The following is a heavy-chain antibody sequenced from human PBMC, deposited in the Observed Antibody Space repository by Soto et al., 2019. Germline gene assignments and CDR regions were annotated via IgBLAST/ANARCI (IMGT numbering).Heavy chain of an antibody. CDR1: GYTLTSFF. J-gene: IGHJ3*02. Sequence: ASVQVSCKASGYTLTSFFMHWVRQAPGPRLEWMGVINSVYSAGRSTTYAQKFQGRVTMTRDTSTSTVYMELSSLRSEVTVGYYCSGMRDDYGSGSYSHWDRYGFDIWGQGTMVTVSS. CDR3: SGMRDDYGSGSYSHWDRYGFDI. CDR2: INSVYSAGRST. V-gene: IGHV1-46*01. D-gene: IGHD3-10*01.